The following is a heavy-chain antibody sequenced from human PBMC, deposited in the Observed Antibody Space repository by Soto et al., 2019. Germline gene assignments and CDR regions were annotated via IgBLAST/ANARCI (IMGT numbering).Heavy chain of an antibody. CDR2: INHSGST. V-gene: IGHV4-30-2*01. CDR1: GGSISTGVYS. CDR3: ARGHYRYAMDV. J-gene: IGHJ6*02. Sequence: PSETLSLTCDVSGGSISTGVYSWNWIRQPPGKGLEWVGYINHSGSTYDNPSLKSRVTMSVNRSKNQFSLNLTSVTAADTAVYFRARGHYRYAMDVWGQGTTVTVSS.